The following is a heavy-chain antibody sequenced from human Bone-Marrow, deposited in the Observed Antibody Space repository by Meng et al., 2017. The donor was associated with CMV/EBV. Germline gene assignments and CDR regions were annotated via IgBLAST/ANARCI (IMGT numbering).Heavy chain of an antibody. Sequence: SETLSLTCAVYGGSFSGYYWTWIRQPPGKGLEWIGEINHSGSTNYNPSLMSRVTISVDTSKNQVSLRLTSVTAADTAVYYCARSGLRFFYNYCGVDVCGQGTKVTVSS. CDR2: INHSGST. J-gene: IGHJ6*02. CDR1: GGSFSGYY. CDR3: ARSGLRFFYNYCGVDV. D-gene: IGHD5-12*01. V-gene: IGHV4-34*01.